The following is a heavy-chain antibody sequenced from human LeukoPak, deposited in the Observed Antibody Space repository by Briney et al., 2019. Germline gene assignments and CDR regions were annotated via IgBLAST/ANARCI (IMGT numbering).Heavy chain of an antibody. CDR1: GFTFSSYW. D-gene: IGHD6-13*01. Sequence: GGSLRLSCAASGFTFSSYWMHWVRQAPGKGLVWVSRINSDGSSTSYADSVKGRFTISRDNAKNTLYLQMNSLRAEDTAVYYCARARIAAAGYRPWGQGTLVTVSS. CDR2: INSDGSST. V-gene: IGHV3-74*01. J-gene: IGHJ5*02. CDR3: ARARIAAAGYRP.